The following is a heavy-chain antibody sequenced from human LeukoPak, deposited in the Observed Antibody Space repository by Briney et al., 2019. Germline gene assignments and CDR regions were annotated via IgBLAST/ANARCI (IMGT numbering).Heavy chain of an antibody. D-gene: IGHD2-15*01. Sequence: PSETLSLTCAVSGGSISSNNWWSWVRQPPGKGLEWIGEIFHSGSTNYNPSLKSRVTISVDKSKNQLSLKLSSVTAADTAVYYCVRPLAANSFDIWGQGTMVTVSS. CDR1: GGSISSNNW. CDR3: VRPLAANSFDI. V-gene: IGHV4-4*02. J-gene: IGHJ3*02. CDR2: IFHSGST.